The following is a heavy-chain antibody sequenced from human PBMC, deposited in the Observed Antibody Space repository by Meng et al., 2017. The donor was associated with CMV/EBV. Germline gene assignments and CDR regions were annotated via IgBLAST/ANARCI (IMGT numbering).Heavy chain of an antibody. D-gene: IGHD5-18*01. CDR1: GFTFSSYA. J-gene: IGHJ4*02. CDR2: ISYDGSNK. CDR3: ARGDSYGFSATEIFDY. V-gene: IGHV3-30*04. Sequence: GESLKISCAASGFTFSSYAMHWVRQAPGKGLEWVAVISYDGSNKYYADSVKGRFTISRDNSKNPLYLQMNSLRAEDTAVYYCARGDSYGFSATEIFDYWGQGTLVTVSS.